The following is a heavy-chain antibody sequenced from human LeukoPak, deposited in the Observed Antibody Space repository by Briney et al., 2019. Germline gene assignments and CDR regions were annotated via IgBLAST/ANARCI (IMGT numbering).Heavy chain of an antibody. Sequence: SETLSLTCTVSGGSISSNAYYWAWLRQPPGKGLEWIGTIYYSGSTYYNPSLNSRVTISGDTSKNQFSLKLSSVTAADTAVYYCAREPGSVWRMYYFDYWGQGTLVTVSS. V-gene: IGHV4-39*02. CDR3: AREPGSVWRMYYFDY. CDR1: GGSISSNAYY. D-gene: IGHD6-25*01. CDR2: IYYSGST. J-gene: IGHJ4*02.